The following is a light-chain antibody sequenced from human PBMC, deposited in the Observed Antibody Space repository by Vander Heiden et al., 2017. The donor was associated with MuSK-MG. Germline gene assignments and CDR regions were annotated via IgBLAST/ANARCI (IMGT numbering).Light chain of an antibody. V-gene: IGLV2-23*01. J-gene: IGLJ1*01. Sequence: QSALTQPASVSGSPGQSITISCTGTSSDVGSYNLVSWYQRHPGKAPKPMIYEGSKRPSVVTNRFACSKSGNTASPTISGLQTEDEADYYCCSYSGSSTLYVFGSGTKVTVL. CDR1: SSDVGSYNL. CDR2: EGS. CDR3: CSYSGSSTLYV.